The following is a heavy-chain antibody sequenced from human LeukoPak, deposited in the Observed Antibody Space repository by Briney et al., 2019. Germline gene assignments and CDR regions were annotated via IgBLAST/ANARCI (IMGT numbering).Heavy chain of an antibody. CDR2: IWHDGSNK. J-gene: IGHJ4*02. Sequence: GGYLRLSCAASGFTLSNCGMHWVRQAPGKGLEWVAVIWHDGSNKYYADSVKGRFTISRDSSKNTLYLQMNSLRAEDTAVYYCARLGYGGSGWYFDYWGQGTLVTVSS. CDR1: GFTLSNCG. D-gene: IGHD6-19*01. V-gene: IGHV3-33*01. CDR3: ARLGYGGSGWYFDY.